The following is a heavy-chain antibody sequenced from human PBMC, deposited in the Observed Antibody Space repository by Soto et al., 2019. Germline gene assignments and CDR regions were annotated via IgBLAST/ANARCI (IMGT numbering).Heavy chain of an antibody. CDR1: GFTFSNYG. J-gene: IGHJ4*02. D-gene: IGHD6-19*01. V-gene: IGHV3-33*01. CDR2: IWYAGSNK. Sequence: AGWSLRLSCAASGFTFSNYGMHWVRQAPGKGLEWVAVIWYAGSNKYYADSVKGRFTISRDNSKNRLYLQRNSLRAEDTAVYYCARGWGDSSSSLDYWGQGTLVTVSS. CDR3: ARGWGDSSSSLDY.